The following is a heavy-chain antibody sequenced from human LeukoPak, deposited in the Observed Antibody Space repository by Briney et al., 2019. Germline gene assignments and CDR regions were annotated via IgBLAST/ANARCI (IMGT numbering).Heavy chain of an antibody. Sequence: GASVKVSCKASGYTFTSYGISWVRQAPGQGLEWMGWISAYNGNTNYAQKLQGRVTMTTDTSTSTAYMELRSLRSDDTAVYYCARARSRRGGPAYFDYWGQGTLVTVSS. D-gene: IGHD3-16*01. V-gene: IGHV1-18*01. CDR3: ARARSRRGGPAYFDY. CDR2: ISAYNGNT. CDR1: GYTFTSYG. J-gene: IGHJ4*02.